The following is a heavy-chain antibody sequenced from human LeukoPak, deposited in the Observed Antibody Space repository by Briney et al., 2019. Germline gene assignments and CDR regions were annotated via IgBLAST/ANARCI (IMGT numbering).Heavy chain of an antibody. D-gene: IGHD6-19*01. J-gene: IGHJ4*02. CDR1: GFTFSGSA. Sequence: GGSLRLSCAASGFTFSGSAIHWVRQASGKGLEWVGRIRSKANNYATAYAASVKGRFTISRDDSKNTAYLQMNSLRAEDTAVYYCARDRQWLNYWGQGTLVTVSS. CDR3: ARDRQWLNY. CDR2: IRSKANNYAT. V-gene: IGHV3-73*01.